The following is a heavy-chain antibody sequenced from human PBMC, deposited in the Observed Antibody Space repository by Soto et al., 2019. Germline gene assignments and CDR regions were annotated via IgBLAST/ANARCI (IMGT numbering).Heavy chain of an antibody. V-gene: IGHV1-69*06. J-gene: IGHJ6*02. CDR3: ASRNTYYYDSSGYYQGDGMDV. D-gene: IGHD3-22*01. CDR2: IIPIFGTA. CDR1: GGTFSSYA. Sequence: SVKVSCKASGGTFSSYAISWVRQAPGQGLEWMGGIIPIFGTANYAQKFQGRVTITADKSTSTAYMELSSLGSEDTAVYYCASRNTYYYDSSGYYQGDGMDVWGQGTTVTVSS.